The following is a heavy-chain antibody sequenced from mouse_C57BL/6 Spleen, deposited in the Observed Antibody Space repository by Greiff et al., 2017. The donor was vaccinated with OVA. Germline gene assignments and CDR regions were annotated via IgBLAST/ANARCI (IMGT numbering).Heavy chain of an antibody. V-gene: IGHV1-69*01. CDR2: NDPSDSYT. CDR1: GYTFTSYW. D-gene: IGHD4-1*01. J-gene: IGHJ2*01. Sequence: QVQLKQPGAELVMPGASVKLSCKASGYTFTSYWMHWVKQRPGQGLEWIGENDPSDSYTNYNQKFKGKSTLTVDKSSSTAYMQLSSLTSEDSAVYYCARGNWDFDYWGQGTTLTVSS. CDR3: ARGNWDFDY.